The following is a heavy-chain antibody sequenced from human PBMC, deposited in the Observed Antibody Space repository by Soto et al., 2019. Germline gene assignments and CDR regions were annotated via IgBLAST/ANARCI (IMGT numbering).Heavy chain of an antibody. J-gene: IGHJ4*02. D-gene: IGHD2-15*01. CDR2: ISGSGGST. CDR1: GFTFSSYA. CDR3: AKHPSGVVVVAAKYYFDY. Sequence: PGGSLRLSCAASGFTFSSYAMSWVRQAPGKGLEWVSAISGSGGSTYYADSVKGRFTISRDNSKNTLYLQMNSLRAEDTAVYYFAKHPSGVVVVAAKYYFDYWGQGTLVTVSS. V-gene: IGHV3-23*01.